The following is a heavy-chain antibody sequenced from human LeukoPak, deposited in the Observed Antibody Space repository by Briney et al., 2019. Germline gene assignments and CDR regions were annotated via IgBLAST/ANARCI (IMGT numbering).Heavy chain of an antibody. Sequence: PSETLSLTCTVSGGSISSGDYYWSWIRQPPGKGLEWIGSIYYSGSTYYNPSLKSRVTISVDTSKNQFSLKLSSVTAADTAVYYCARDGAPVWWLKPANYFDYWGQGTLVTVSS. D-gene: IGHD5-12*01. J-gene: IGHJ4*02. CDR2: IYYSGST. CDR3: ARDGAPVWWLKPANYFDY. V-gene: IGHV4-39*07. CDR1: GGSISSGDYY.